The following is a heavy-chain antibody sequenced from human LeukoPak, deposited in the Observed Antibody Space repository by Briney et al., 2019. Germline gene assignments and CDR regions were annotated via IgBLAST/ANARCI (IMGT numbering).Heavy chain of an antibody. V-gene: IGHV4-4*07. D-gene: IGHD5-24*01. Sequence: SETLSLTCTVSGGSISSYYWSWIRQPAGKGLEWIGRIYTSGSTNYNPSLKSRVTMSVDTSKNQFSLKLSSVTAADTAVYYCAGGWAYYYYYGMDVWGQGTTVTVSS. CDR1: GGSISSYY. CDR2: IYTSGST. CDR3: AGGWAYYYYYGMDV. J-gene: IGHJ6*02.